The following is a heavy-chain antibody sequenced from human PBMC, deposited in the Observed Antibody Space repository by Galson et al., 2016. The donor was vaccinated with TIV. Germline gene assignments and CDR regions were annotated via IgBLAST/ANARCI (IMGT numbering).Heavy chain of an antibody. D-gene: IGHD3-22*01. J-gene: IGHJ4*02. CDR3: AKVPRIVLVIGDPHFFDY. Sequence: SVKVSCKASGYSFINYYITWVRQAPGQGLEWMGWISGYNDNTNYTLKFQGRLTMTTDTYTSTIYMELRSLISEDTAVYYCAKVPRIVLVIGDPHFFDYWGQGTLVTVSS. CDR1: GYSFINYY. CDR2: ISGYNDNT. V-gene: IGHV1-18*01.